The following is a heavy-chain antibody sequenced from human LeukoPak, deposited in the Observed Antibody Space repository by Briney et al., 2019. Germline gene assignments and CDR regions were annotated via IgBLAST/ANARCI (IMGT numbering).Heavy chain of an antibody. CDR2: INSDGSEG. CDR3: ARSSYSSSSSV. CDR1: GLTFSGFW. J-gene: IGHJ3*01. D-gene: IGHD6-6*01. Sequence: GGSLRLSCAVSGLTFSGFWMSWSRQAPGKGLEWVASINSDGSEGYYADVVKGRFTISRDNAKNSLYLQINSLRAEDTAVYYCARSSYSSSSSVWGQGTMVTVSS. V-gene: IGHV3-7*03.